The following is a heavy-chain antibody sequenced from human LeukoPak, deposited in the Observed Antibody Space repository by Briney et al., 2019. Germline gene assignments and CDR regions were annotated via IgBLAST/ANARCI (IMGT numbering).Heavy chain of an antibody. D-gene: IGHD3-3*02. J-gene: IGHJ4*02. Sequence: SETLSLTCAVYGGSFSGYYWSWIRQPPGKGLEWIGEINHSGSTNHNPSLKSRVTISVDTSKNQFSLKLSSVTAADTAVYYCARFSTGPGYWGQGTLVTVSS. CDR1: GGSFSGYY. V-gene: IGHV4-34*01. CDR2: INHSGST. CDR3: ARFSTGPGY.